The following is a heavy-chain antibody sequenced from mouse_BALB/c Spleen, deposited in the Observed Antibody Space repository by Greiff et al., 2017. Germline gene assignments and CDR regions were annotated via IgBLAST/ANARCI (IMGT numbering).Heavy chain of an antibody. CDR3: ARHGPNYAMDY. J-gene: IGHJ4*01. CDR2: ISSGGGST. V-gene: IGHV5-12-1*01. Sequence: EVHLVESGGGLVKPGGSLKLSCAASGFAFSSYDMSWVRQTPEKRLEWVAYISSGGGSTYYPDTVKGRFTISRDNAKNTLYLQMSSLKSEDTAMYYCARHGPNYAMDYWGQGTSVTVSS. CDR1: GFAFSSYD.